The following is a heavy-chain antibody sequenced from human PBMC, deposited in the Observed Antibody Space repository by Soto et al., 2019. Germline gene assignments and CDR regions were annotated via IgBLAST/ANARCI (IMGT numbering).Heavy chain of an antibody. V-gene: IGHV1-58*01. D-gene: IGHD2-15*01. J-gene: IGHJ6*02. CDR3: AAGWGGCSGGSCFHSYYGMDV. CDR1: GFTFTSSA. Sequence: SVKVSCKASGFTFTSSAVQWVRQARGQRLEWIGWIVVGSGNTNYAQKFQERVTITRDMSTSTAYMGLSSLRSEDTAVYYCAAGWGGCSGGSCFHSYYGMDVWGQGTTVTVSS. CDR2: IVVGSGNT.